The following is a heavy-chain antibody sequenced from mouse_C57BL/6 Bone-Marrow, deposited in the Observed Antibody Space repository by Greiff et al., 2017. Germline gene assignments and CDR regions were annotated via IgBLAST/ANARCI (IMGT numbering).Heavy chain of an antibody. CDR2: IDPSDSYT. CDR1: GYTFTSYW. D-gene: IGHD1-2*01. V-gene: IGHV1-50*01. J-gene: IGHJ2*01. CDR3: ASYGGYYFDY. Sequence: QVQLKQSGAELVKPGASVKLSCKASGYTFTSYWMQWVKQRPGQGLEWIGEIDPSDSYTNYNQKFKGKDTLTVDTSSSTAYMLLSSLTSEDSAVYYCASYGGYYFDYWGQGTTLTVSS.